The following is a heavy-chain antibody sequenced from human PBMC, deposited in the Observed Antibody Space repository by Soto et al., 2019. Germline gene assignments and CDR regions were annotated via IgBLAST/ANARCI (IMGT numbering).Heavy chain of an antibody. D-gene: IGHD2-15*01. CDR1: GGSISSYY. CDR2: IYYSRST. CDR3: ARDRVGWFDP. J-gene: IGHJ5*02. Sequence: SETLSLTCNVSGGSISSYYWSWIRQPPGKGLEWIGYIYYSRSTNYNPSLKSRVTISVDTSKNQFSLKLSSVTAADTAVYYCARDRVGWFDPWGQGTLVTVSS. V-gene: IGHV4-59*01.